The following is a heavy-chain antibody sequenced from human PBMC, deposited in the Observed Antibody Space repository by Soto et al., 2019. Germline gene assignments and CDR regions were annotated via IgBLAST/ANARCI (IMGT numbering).Heavy chain of an antibody. V-gene: IGHV3-15*01. Sequence: EVQLVESGGGLVQPGGSLRLSCAASGFTFTNAWMSWVRQAPGKGLEWVGRIKSKTDGGTTDYAAPVKGRLTVSRDDSKNTLFLQMNSLKTEDTAVYYCTTYTSSSFGSWGQGTLVTVSS. D-gene: IGHD6-6*01. J-gene: IGHJ4*02. CDR3: TTYTSSSFGS. CDR2: IKSKTDGGTT. CDR1: GFTFTNAW.